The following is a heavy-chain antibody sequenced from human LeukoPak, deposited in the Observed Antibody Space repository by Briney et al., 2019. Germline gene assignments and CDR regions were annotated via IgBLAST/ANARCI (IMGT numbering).Heavy chain of an antibody. CDR2: ISGSGGST. CDR1: GFTFSSYA. Sequence: GGSLRLSCAASGFTFSSYAMSWVRQAPGKGLEWVSAISGSGGSTYYADSVKGRFTISRDNSKNTLYLQMNSLRAEDTAVYYCAKDLTSLAAAGDAFDIWGQGTMVTVSS. CDR3: AKDLTSLAAAGDAFDI. J-gene: IGHJ3*02. D-gene: IGHD6-13*01. V-gene: IGHV3-23*01.